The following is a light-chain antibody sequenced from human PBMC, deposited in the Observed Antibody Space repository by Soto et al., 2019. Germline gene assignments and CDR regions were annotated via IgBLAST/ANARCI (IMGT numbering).Light chain of an antibody. J-gene: IGKJ3*01. CDR2: GAS. Sequence: EIVLTQSPGTLSLSPGERATLSCRASQSVSSRYLAWYQQKPGQAPRLLIYGASSRATGIPDRFSGSGSGTDFTLTISRLEPEDFALYYCQQYGFGGTFGPGTKVDIK. V-gene: IGKV3-20*01. CDR1: QSVSSRY. CDR3: QQYGFGGT.